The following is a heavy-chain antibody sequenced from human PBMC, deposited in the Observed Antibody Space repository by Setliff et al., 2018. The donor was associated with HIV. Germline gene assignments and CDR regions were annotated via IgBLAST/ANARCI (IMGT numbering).Heavy chain of an antibody. CDR1: GFTFSSYG. CDR2: IRYDGSKS. V-gene: IGHV3-30*02. Sequence: GGSLRLSCAASGFTFSSYGMHWVRQAPGKGLESVAFIRYDGSKSFYADSVMGRFSVSRDSSKSTLYLQMNSLRPEDTAVYYCATDVSGYYDSSGPLRSPGIDYWGQGSMVTVSS. J-gene: IGHJ4*02. CDR3: ATDVSGYYDSSGPLRSPGIDY. D-gene: IGHD3-22*01.